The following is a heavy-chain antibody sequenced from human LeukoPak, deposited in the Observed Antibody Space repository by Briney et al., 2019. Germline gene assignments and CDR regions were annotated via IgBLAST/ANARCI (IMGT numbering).Heavy chain of an antibody. CDR2: ISYDGSNK. CDR1: GFTFSSYA. D-gene: IGHD4-17*01. Sequence: PGGSLRLSCAASGFTFSSYAMHWVRQAPGKGLEWVAVISYDGSNKYYADSVKGRFTISRDNSKNTLYLQMNSLRAEDTAVYYCAKGVGWGLRQYFDYWGQGTLVTVSS. CDR3: AKGVGWGLRQYFDY. V-gene: IGHV3-30*04. J-gene: IGHJ4*02.